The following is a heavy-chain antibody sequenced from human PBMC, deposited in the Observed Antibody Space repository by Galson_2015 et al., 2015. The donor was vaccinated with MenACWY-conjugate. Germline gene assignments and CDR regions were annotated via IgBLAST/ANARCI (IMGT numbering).Heavy chain of an antibody. J-gene: IGHJ6*03. Sequence: SLRLSCAASGFTFSRYTLNWVRQAPGKGLEWVSAISSSSSSVYYADSVMGRFTISRDNAKNSLFLQMDGLRAEDTAVYYCAVHSSSWYHYYLDVWGNGTTVTVSS. V-gene: IGHV3-21*01. D-gene: IGHD6-13*01. CDR1: GFTFSRYT. CDR3: AVHSSSWYHYYLDV. CDR2: ISSSSSSV.